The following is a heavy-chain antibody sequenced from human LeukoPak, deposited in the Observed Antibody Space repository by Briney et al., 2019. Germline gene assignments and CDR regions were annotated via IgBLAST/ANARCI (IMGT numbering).Heavy chain of an antibody. J-gene: IGHJ5*02. Sequence: GGSLRLSCAASGFTFSSYSMNWVRQAPGKGLEWVSSISSSSSYIYYADSVKSRFTISRDNAKNSLYLQMNSLRAEDTAVYYCARGSNLYNWFDPWGQGTLVTVSS. CDR2: ISSSSSYI. CDR1: GFTFSSYS. D-gene: IGHD1-1*01. V-gene: IGHV3-21*01. CDR3: ARGSNLYNWFDP.